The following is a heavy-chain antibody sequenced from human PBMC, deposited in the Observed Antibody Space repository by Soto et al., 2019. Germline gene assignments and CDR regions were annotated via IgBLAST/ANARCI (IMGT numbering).Heavy chain of an antibody. CDR3: ARRYGWAFDI. CDR1: DASISNGGYY. D-gene: IGHD3-16*01. J-gene: IGHJ3*02. CDR2: IHSSGST. V-gene: IGHV4-31*03. Sequence: SETLSLTCTVSDASISNGGYYWSWIRQHPGKGLEWIGYIHSSGSTYYNPSLKSRISISVDTSKNQFSLKLSSVTAADTAVYYCARRYGWAFDIWGQGTMVTVSS.